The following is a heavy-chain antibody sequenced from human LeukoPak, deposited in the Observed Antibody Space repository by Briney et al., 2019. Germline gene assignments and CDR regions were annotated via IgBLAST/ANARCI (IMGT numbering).Heavy chain of an antibody. V-gene: IGHV3-23*01. CDR2: ISGSGGST. Sequence: GGSLRLSCAASGFTFSSYAMSWVRQAPGKGLEWVSAISGSGGSTYYADSVKGRFTISRDNAKNSLYLQMNSLRAEDTALYHCARERGFDAFDIWGQGTMVTVSS. CDR3: ARERGFDAFDI. CDR1: GFTFSSYA. J-gene: IGHJ3*02.